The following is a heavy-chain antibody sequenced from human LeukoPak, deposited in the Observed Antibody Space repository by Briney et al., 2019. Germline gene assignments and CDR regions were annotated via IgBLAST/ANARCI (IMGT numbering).Heavy chain of an antibody. Sequence: ASVKVSCKASGYTFTSYDINWVRQATGQGLEWMGWINPNSGGTNYAQKFQGRVTMTRDTSISTAYMELSRLRSDDTAVYYCARDAWNYPLSWGQGTLVTVSS. J-gene: IGHJ5*02. CDR2: INPNSGGT. D-gene: IGHD1-7*01. CDR1: GYTFTSYD. V-gene: IGHV1-2*02. CDR3: ARDAWNYPLS.